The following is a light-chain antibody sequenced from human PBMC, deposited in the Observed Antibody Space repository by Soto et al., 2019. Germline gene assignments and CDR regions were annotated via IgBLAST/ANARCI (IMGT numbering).Light chain of an antibody. V-gene: IGKV1-5*03. CDR1: QSISNW. J-gene: IGKJ1*01. CDR2: KAS. Sequence: DVQMTQSPSTLSASVGDRVTITCRASQSISNWLAWFQQKPGKAPKLLIYKASNLESGVPSTFSGSASGTEFTLTISSLQPDDFATYHCQQYYDYSWTCGQGTKVDIK. CDR3: QQYYDYSWT.